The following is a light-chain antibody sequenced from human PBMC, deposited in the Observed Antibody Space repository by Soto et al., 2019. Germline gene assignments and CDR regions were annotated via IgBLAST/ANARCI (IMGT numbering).Light chain of an antibody. CDR2: GAS. CDR1: QSVSSSY. V-gene: IGKV3-20*01. CDR3: QQYGSSPYT. Sequence: EIVLTQSPGTLSLSPGERATLSCRASQSVSSSYLAWYQQKPGQAPRLLIYGASSRATGIPDRFSGSGSGTDFTLTISRREPEDSAVYYCQQYGSSPYTFGQGTKLEIK. J-gene: IGKJ2*01.